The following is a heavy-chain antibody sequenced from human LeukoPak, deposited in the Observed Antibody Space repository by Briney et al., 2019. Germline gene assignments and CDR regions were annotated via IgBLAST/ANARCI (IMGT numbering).Heavy chain of an antibody. D-gene: IGHD4-17*01. V-gene: IGHV5-51*01. Sequence: GESLKISCKGSGYSFTSYWIGWVRQMPGKGLEWMGIIYPGDSDTRYSPSFQGQVTISADKSISTAYLQWSSLKASDTAMYYCARQRNFGDYRGDDAFDFWGQGTMVTASS. CDR2: IYPGDSDT. J-gene: IGHJ3*01. CDR1: GYSFTSYW. CDR3: ARQRNFGDYRGDDAFDF.